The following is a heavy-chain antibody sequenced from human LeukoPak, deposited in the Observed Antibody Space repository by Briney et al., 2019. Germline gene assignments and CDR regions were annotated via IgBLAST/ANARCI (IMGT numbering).Heavy chain of an antibody. Sequence: PGGSLRLSCAASGFTFTTYAMSWVRQAPGKRLEWVSGVTGNGIHTWYADSVKGRFTISRDNSKNTLNLQMNSLGDEDSAVYYCARAGKGFANYWGQGTLVTVSS. CDR3: ARAGKGFANY. CDR2: VTGNGIHT. D-gene: IGHD4-23*01. V-gene: IGHV3-23*01. CDR1: GFTFTTYA. J-gene: IGHJ4*02.